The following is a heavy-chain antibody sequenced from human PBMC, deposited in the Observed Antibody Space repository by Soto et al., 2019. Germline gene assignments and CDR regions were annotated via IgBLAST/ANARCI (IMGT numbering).Heavy chain of an antibody. CDR2: IWYDGSNK. Sequence: QVQLVESGGGVVQPGRSLRLSCAASGFTFSSYGMHWVRQAPGKGLEWVAVIWYDGSNKYYADSVKGRFTISSDNSKNTLYLQVNSLRAEDTAVYYCARGDFGDSSGYSFDYWGQGTLVTVSS. CDR1: GFTFSSYG. V-gene: IGHV3-33*01. D-gene: IGHD3-22*01. CDR3: ARGDFGDSSGYSFDY. J-gene: IGHJ4*02.